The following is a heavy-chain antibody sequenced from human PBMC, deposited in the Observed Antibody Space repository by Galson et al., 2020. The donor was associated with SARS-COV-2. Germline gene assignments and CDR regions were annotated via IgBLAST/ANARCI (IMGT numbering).Heavy chain of an antibody. D-gene: IGHD1-26*01. CDR1: GFTVSSNY. CDR2: IYSGGST. V-gene: IGHV3-53*01. Sequence: GGSLRLSCAASGFTVSSNYMSWVRQAPGKGLEWVSVIYSGGSTYYADSVKGRFTISRDNSKNTLYLQMNSLRAEDTAVYYCARAPEVGATLDSYYYMDVWGKGTTVTISS. CDR3: ARAPEVGATLDSYYYMDV. J-gene: IGHJ6*03.